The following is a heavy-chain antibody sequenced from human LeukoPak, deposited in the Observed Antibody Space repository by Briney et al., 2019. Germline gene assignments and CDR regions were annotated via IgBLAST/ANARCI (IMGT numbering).Heavy chain of an antibody. V-gene: IGHV4-39*01. Sequence: SETLSLTCTVSGDSISNSAYYWVWIRQPPGKGLEWIGTITNTGNTYSYPSLKSRVTISIDTSKTQISLKLTSVTAADTAVFYCARKTPGTSVDVWGQGTPVTVSS. D-gene: IGHD3-10*01. CDR3: ARKTPGTSVDV. CDR1: GDSISNSAYY. J-gene: IGHJ6*02. CDR2: ITNTGNT.